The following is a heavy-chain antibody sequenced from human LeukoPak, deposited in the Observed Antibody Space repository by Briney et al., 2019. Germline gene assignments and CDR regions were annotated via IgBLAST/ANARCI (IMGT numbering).Heavy chain of an antibody. CDR3: ARVFRYGSGSPGPLDY. Sequence: ASVKVSCKASGYTFTSYGISWVRQAPGQGLEWMGWISAYNGNTNYAQKLQGRVTMTTDTSTSTAYMELRSLRSDDTAVYYCARVFRYGSGSPGPLDYWGQGTLVTVSS. V-gene: IGHV1-18*01. J-gene: IGHJ4*02. CDR1: GYTFTSYG. CDR2: ISAYNGNT. D-gene: IGHD3-10*01.